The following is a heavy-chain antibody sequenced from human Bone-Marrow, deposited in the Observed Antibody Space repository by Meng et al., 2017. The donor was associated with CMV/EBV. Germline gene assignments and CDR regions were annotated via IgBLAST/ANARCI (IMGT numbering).Heavy chain of an antibody. Sequence: LRLSCAVSGDSVSSNTAAWNWIRQSPSRGLEWLGRTYYRSQWFNDYAVSVKGRISISSDTSKNQFPLQLNSVTPEDTAVYYCSRGEDDSSGSTLLAFDFWGRGTMVTVSS. CDR2: TYYRSQWFN. CDR1: GDSVSSNTAA. V-gene: IGHV6-1*01. J-gene: IGHJ3*01. D-gene: IGHD3-22*01. CDR3: SRGEDDSSGSTLLAFDF.